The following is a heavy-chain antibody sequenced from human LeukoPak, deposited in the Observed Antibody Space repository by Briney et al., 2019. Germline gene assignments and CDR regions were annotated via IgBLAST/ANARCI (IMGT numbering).Heavy chain of an antibody. V-gene: IGHV3-7*01. CDR2: IKQDGSEK. CDR3: ARDRGYYYDSSGYYHYY. Sequence: GGSLRLSCAASGFTFSSYWMSWVRQAPGKGLEWVANIKQDGSEKYYVDSVKCRFTISRDNAKNSLYLQMNSLRAEDTAVYYCARDRGYYYDSSGYYHYYWGQGTLVTVSS. J-gene: IGHJ4*02. D-gene: IGHD3-22*01. CDR1: GFTFSSYW.